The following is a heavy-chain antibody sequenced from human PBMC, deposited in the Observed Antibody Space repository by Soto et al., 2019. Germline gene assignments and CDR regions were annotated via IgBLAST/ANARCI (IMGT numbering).Heavy chain of an antibody. V-gene: IGHV3-73*01. CDR1: WFTFSGSA. J-gene: IGHJ6*02. D-gene: IGHD2-8*02. CDR3: TSILLGSDYYYYYGMDV. CDR2: IRRKANSYAT. Sequence: GGALRLSCASSWFTFSGSAMHWVRQASGKGLEWVGRIRRKANSYATAYAASVKGRFTISRDDSKNTAYLQMNSLKTEDTAVYYCTSILLGSDYYYYYGMDVWGQGTTVTVSS.